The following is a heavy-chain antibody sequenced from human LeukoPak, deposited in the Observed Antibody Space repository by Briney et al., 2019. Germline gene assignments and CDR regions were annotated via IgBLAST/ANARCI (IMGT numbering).Heavy chain of an antibody. CDR1: GFTFSSYA. D-gene: IGHD3-22*01. V-gene: IGHV3-23*01. CDR3: AIMHPYYDGSGYWVQ. Sequence: GGSLRLSCAASGFTFSSYAMSWVRQAPGKGLEWVSGISTSGASTSNADSVKGRFTISRDNPRNTLYMQMNSLRAEDTALYYCAIMHPYYDGSGYWVQWGQGTLVTVSS. CDR2: ISTSGAST. J-gene: IGHJ4*02.